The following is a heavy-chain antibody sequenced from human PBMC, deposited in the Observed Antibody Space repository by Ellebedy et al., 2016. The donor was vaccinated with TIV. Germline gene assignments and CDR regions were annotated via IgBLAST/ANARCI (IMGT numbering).Heavy chain of an antibody. CDR2: SYYSGST. D-gene: IGHD2-21*01. CDR1: GGSISSYY. Sequence: MPSETLSLTCTVSGGSISSYYGSWIRQPPGKGLEWIGYSYYSGSTNYNPSLKSRVTISVDMSKNQFSLKLSSVTAADTALYYCASLGHMGMDVWGQGTTVTVSS. V-gene: IGHV4-59*12. CDR3: ASLGHMGMDV. J-gene: IGHJ6*02.